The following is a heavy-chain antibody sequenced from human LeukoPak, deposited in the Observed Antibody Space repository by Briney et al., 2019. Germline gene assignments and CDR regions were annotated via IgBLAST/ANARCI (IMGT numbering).Heavy chain of an antibody. Sequence: ASVKVSCKASGYTFTGYYMHWVRQAPGQGLEWMGWINPNSGGTNYAQKFQGRVTMTRDTSISTAYMEPSRLRSDDTAVYYCAREETQYYYYGMDVWGQGTTVTVSS. J-gene: IGHJ6*02. CDR2: INPNSGGT. D-gene: IGHD5-24*01. CDR1: GYTFTGYY. V-gene: IGHV1-2*02. CDR3: AREETQYYYYGMDV.